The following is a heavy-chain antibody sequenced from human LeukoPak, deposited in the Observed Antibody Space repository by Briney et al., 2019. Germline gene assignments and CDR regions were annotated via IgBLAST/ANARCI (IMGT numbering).Heavy chain of an antibody. V-gene: IGHV3-23*01. CDR2: ISGSGGST. J-gene: IGHJ4*02. CDR3: ANRRNYASDY. D-gene: IGHD1-14*01. CDR1: GFTFSSYA. Sequence: PGGSLRLSCAASGFTFSSYAMSWVRQAPGKGLEWVSAISGSGGSTYYADSVKGRFTISRDNSKNALYLQMNSLRDEDTAIYYCANRRNYASDYWGQGTLVTVSS.